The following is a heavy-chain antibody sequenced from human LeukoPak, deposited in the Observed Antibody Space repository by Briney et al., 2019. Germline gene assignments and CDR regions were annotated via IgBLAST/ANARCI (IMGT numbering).Heavy chain of an antibody. CDR3: AHGDFWSGYYPSFDY. J-gene: IGHJ4*02. CDR1: GFSLSTSGVG. V-gene: IGHV2-5*02. D-gene: IGHD3-3*01. CDR2: ISWDDDK. Sequence: ESGPTLVKPTQTLTLTCTFSGFSLSTSGVGVGWIRLPPGKALERLALISWDDDKRYSPSLKNRLTITKDTSKSQVVLTMTNMDPVDTATYYCAHGDFWSGYYPSFDYWGQGTLVTVS.